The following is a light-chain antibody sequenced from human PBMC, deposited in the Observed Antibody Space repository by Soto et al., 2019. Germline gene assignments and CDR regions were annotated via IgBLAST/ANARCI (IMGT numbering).Light chain of an antibody. CDR3: CSYAGSRTFV. V-gene: IGLV2-23*01. Sequence: QSVLTQPASVSGSPEQSITISCTGTSSDVGAYNLVSWYQQHPGKAPRLIIYEGSKRPSGISHRFSGSKSDNTASLTISGLRAEDEAHYHCCSYAGSRTFVFGGGTKLTVL. J-gene: IGLJ2*01. CDR1: SSDVGAYNL. CDR2: EGS.